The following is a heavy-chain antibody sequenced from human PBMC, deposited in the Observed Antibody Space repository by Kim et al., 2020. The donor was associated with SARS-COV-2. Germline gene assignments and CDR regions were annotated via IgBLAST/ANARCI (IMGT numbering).Heavy chain of an antibody. CDR2: IMSDGRVI. CDR3: VRFGGTTSGDS. V-gene: IGHV3-74*01. CDR1: GFSLSSYW. Sequence: GGSLRLSCAASGFSLSSYWMHWVRQVPGKGLVWVSRIMSDGRVINYGDSVKGRFTISRDNAKNTVHLQMNSLRAEDTAIYYCVRFGGTTSGDSWGQGTLVTVSS. J-gene: IGHJ4*02. D-gene: IGHD3-16*01.